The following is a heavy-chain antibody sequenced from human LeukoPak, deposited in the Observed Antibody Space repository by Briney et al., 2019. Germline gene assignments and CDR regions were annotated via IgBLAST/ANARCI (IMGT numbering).Heavy chain of an antibody. CDR1: GYSISSGYY. D-gene: IGHD3-22*01. Sequence: MPSETLSLTCTVSGYSISSGYYWGWIRQPPGKGLEWIGSIYHTGSTYYNPSLKSRVTISVDTSKNQFSLKLTSVTAADTAVYFCARGVTMIGRLRFDPWGQGTLVTVSS. CDR3: ARGVTMIGRLRFDP. J-gene: IGHJ5*02. V-gene: IGHV4-38-2*02. CDR2: IYHTGST.